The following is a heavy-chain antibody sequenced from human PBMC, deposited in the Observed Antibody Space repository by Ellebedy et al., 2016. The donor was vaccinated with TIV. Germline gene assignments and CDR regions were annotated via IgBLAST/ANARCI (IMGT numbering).Heavy chain of an antibody. CDR3: ARDLGGPFDF. CDR1: GYAFTSYY. D-gene: IGHD3-10*01. Sequence: ASVKVSCKATGYAFTSYYMDWVRQAPGQGLEWMGIINPSGGSTTYAKNLQGRVTVTRDTSTGTVYMELSSLRSDDTAVYYCARDLGGPFDFWGQGTLVTVSS. J-gene: IGHJ4*02. CDR2: INPSGGST. V-gene: IGHV1-46*04.